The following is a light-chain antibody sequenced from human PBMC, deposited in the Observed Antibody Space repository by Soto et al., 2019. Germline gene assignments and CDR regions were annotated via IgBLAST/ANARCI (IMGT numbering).Light chain of an antibody. V-gene: IGLV2-8*01. Sequence: QSALTQPPSASGSPGQSVTISCTGTSSDVGAYIFVSWYQQHPGKAPKLMVYDVNRRPPGVPDRFFGSKSGNTASLTVSGLQAEDEADYYCSSYTSSSPWVFGTGTKVTVL. CDR3: SSYTSSSPWV. J-gene: IGLJ1*01. CDR2: DVN. CDR1: SSDVGAYIF.